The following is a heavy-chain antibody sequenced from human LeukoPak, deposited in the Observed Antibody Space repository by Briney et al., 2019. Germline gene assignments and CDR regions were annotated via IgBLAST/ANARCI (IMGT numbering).Heavy chain of an antibody. CDR2: IYYSGST. D-gene: IGHD3-10*01. CDR3: ARQGGSGSYPNWFDP. J-gene: IGHJ5*02. V-gene: IGHV4-39*01. Sequence: PSETLSLTCTVSGISISSSSYYWGWIRQPPGKGLEWIGSIYYSGSTYYNPSLKSRVTISVDTSKNQFSLKLSSVTAADTAVYYCARQGGSGSYPNWFDPWGQGTLVTVSS. CDR1: GISISSSSYY.